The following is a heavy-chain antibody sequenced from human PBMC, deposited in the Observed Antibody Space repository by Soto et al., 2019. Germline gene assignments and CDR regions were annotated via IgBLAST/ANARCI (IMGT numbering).Heavy chain of an antibody. CDR1: GDSVNSYY. Sequence: PSETLSVTWTVTGDSVNSYYWSWMRQPPGKGLECMGYVYYSGSTNYNPSLKSRVTISVDTSKNQISLKLSSVTAADTAVYYCELGGRQRHVEYCSSGPLDHDFDIWAQGKTV. J-gene: IGHJ3*02. D-gene: IGHD6-6*01. CDR3: ELGGRQRHVEYCSSGPLDHDFDI. CDR2: VYYSGST. V-gene: IGHV4-59*02.